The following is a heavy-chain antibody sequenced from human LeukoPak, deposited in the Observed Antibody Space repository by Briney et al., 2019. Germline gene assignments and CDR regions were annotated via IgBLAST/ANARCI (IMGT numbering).Heavy chain of an antibody. D-gene: IGHD3-3*01. CDR3: AKDYPQISPGTYYDFWSGYYRAPCGAFDI. CDR1: GFTFSSYG. V-gene: IGHV3-30*02. Sequence: PGGSLRLSCAASGFTFSSYGMHWVRQAPGKGLEWVAFIRYDGSNKYYADSVKGRFTISRDNSKNTLYLQMNSLRAEDTAVYYCAKDYPQISPGTYYDFWSGYYRAPCGAFDIWGQGTMVTVSS. J-gene: IGHJ3*02. CDR2: IRYDGSNK.